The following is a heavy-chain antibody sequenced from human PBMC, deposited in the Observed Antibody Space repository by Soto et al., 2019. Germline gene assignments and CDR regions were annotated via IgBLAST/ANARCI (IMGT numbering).Heavy chain of an antibody. Sequence: ALLVESGGGLVKPGGSLRLSCAASGLTFSDSYMSWIRQAPGKGLEWVSYISSSGSSRYYADSVKGRFTISRDNAKNSLYLQMNSLRVEDTAVYYCARQLGFLEWVAYYGMDVWGRGTTVTVSS. V-gene: IGHV3-11*01. J-gene: IGHJ6*01. D-gene: IGHD3-3*01. CDR2: ISSSGSSR. CDR1: GLTFSDSY. CDR3: ARQLGFLEWVAYYGMDV.